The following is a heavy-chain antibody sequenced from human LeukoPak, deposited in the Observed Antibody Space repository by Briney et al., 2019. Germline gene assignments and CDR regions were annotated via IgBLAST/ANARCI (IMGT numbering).Heavy chain of an antibody. CDR2: VYTTGST. CDR3: ARARDGLNAFDY. V-gene: IGHV4-61*02. D-gene: IGHD5-24*01. Sequence: SETLSLTCTVSGGSITGDSFYWRWIRQPAGKGLEWIGRVYTTGSTSYNPSLKSRVTVSVDTSNNYFSLNLNSVTSADTAVYYCARARDGLNAFDYWGQGTLVTVSS. J-gene: IGHJ4*02. CDR1: GGSITGDSFY.